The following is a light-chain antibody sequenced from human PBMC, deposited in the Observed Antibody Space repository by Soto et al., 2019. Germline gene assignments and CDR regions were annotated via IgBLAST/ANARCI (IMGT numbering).Light chain of an antibody. CDR3: CSSGGSPTYV. CDR2: EVN. Sequence: SVLTPAAFVSGSPGQSITISCTGTSSNVGSYKLVSWYQQHPGKAPKLMIFEVNKRPSGVSNRFSGSKSGNTASLTISGLKVEDEADYYCCSSGGSPTYVFGTGTKVTVL. J-gene: IGLJ1*01. V-gene: IGLV2-23*02. CDR1: SSNVGSYKL.